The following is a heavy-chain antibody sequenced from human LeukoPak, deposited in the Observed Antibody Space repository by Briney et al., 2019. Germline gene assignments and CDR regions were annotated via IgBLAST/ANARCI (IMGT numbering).Heavy chain of an antibody. D-gene: IGHD7-27*01. V-gene: IGHV3-30*18. CDR1: GFTFSSYG. CDR3: AKDGTLSGIDY. Sequence: TGGSLRLSCAASGFTFSSYGMHWVRQAPGEGLEWVAVISYDGSNKYYADSVKGRFTISRDNSKNTLYLQMNSLRAEDTAVYYCAKDGTLSGIDYWGQGTLVTVSS. J-gene: IGHJ4*02. CDR2: ISYDGSNK.